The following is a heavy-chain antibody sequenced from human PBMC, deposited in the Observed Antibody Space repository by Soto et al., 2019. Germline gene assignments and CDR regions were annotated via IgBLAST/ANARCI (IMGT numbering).Heavy chain of an antibody. J-gene: IGHJ1*01. CDR3: ANASEEVILDS. CDR2: IYYSGST. V-gene: IGHV4-31*03. D-gene: IGHD3-16*02. Sequence: SLSLTCTVSIESISRGGVYCSLIRQHTGKGLEWIGYIYYSGSTYYNPSLKSRVTISVDTSKNQFSLKLSSVTAADTAVYYCANASEEVILDSWGQRNLVPVSA. CDR1: IESISRGGVY.